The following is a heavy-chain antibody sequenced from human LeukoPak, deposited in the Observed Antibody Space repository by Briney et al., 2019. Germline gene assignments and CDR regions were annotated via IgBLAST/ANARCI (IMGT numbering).Heavy chain of an antibody. CDR3: ARGRGRITMVRGVIITALYDY. V-gene: IGHV4-34*01. CDR2: INHSGST. CDR1: GGSFSGYY. Sequence: PSETLSLTCAVYGGSFSGYYWSWIRQPPGKGLEWIGGINHSGSTNYNPSLKSRVTISVDTSKNQFSLKLSSVTAADTAVYYCARGRGRITMVRGVIITALYDYWGQGTLVTVSS. J-gene: IGHJ4*02. D-gene: IGHD3-10*01.